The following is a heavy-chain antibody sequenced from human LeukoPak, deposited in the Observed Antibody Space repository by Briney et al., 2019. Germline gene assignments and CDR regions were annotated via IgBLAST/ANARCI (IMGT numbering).Heavy chain of an antibody. CDR2: IKGDGSAK. CDR1: GFAFSDSW. V-gene: IGHV3-7*01. J-gene: IGHJ3*02. CDR3: ARDRGWIQHDI. Sequence: GGSLRLSCAASGFAFSDSWMTWIRKAPGKGLEWVAFIKGDGSAKKYVDSVKGRFTISRDNAKNSLFLQMNSLRAEDTAVYYCARDRGWIQHDIWGQGTMVTVSS. D-gene: IGHD5-18*01.